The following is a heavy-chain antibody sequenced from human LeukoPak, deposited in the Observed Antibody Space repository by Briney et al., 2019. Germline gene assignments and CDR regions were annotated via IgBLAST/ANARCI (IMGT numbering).Heavy chain of an antibody. CDR2: ISGSGDIT. CDR3: ARDMGDYGDYVFYFDY. J-gene: IGHJ4*02. Sequence: GGSLRLSCAASGFTFSSYAMSWVRQAPGKGLEWVSVISGSGDITYYADSVKGRFTISRDNAKNSLYLQMNSLRAEDTAVYYCARDMGDYGDYVFYFDYWGQGTLVTVSS. CDR1: GFTFSSYA. D-gene: IGHD4-17*01. V-gene: IGHV3-23*01.